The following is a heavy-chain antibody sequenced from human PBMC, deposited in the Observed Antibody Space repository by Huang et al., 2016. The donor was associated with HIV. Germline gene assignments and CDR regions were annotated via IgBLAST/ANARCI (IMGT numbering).Heavy chain of an antibody. CDR3: ARAARGDGYHGAFDV. V-gene: IGHV1-3*01. D-gene: IGHD2-2*03. CDR2: VNPGNGRI. Sequence: QVQLVQSGAEFKKPGASLKLSCAASGYIFTTYSIHWFRRVPGQSLQWLGCVNPGNGRIPFFQGFTGRVILSRDLSAATVYMQLSGRTADDTATYFCARAARGDGYHGAFDVWGQGTMVTV. CDR1: GYIFTTYS. J-gene: IGHJ3*01.